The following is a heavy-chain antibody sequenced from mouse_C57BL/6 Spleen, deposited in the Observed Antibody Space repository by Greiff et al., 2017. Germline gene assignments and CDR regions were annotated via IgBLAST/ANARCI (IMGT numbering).Heavy chain of an antibody. CDR2: INPNNGGT. CDR1: GYTFTDYY. Sequence: EVQLQQSGPELVKPGASVKISCKASGYTFTDYYMNWVKQSHGKSLEWIGDINPNNGGTSYNQKFKGKATLTVDKSSSTAYMELRSLTSEDSAVYYCASITTVVAPYARDYWGQGTSVTVSS. J-gene: IGHJ4*01. V-gene: IGHV1-26*01. D-gene: IGHD1-1*01. CDR3: ASITTVVAPYARDY.